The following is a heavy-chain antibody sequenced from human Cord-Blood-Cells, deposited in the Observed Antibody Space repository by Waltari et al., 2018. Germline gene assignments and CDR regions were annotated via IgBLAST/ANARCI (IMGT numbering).Heavy chain of an antibody. CDR3: ARIAGNIVVVPAAYNWFDP. V-gene: IGHV1-69*01. Sequence: QVQLVQSGAEVKKPGSSVKVSCKASGGTFSSYAISWVRQAPGQGPEWMGGIIPIFGEANDAQKFQGRVTMTADESTSTAYMELSSLRSEDTAVYYCARIAGNIVVVPAAYNWFDPWGQGTLVTVSS. D-gene: IGHD2-2*01. CDR2: IIPIFGEA. J-gene: IGHJ5*02. CDR1: GGTFSSYA.